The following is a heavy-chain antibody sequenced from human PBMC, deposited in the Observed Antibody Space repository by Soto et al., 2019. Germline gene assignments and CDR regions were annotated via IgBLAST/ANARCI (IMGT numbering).Heavy chain of an antibody. CDR2: MNPNSGNT. V-gene: IGHV1-8*01. CDR3: ARGRGRTVACDFDY. Sequence: QVQLVQSGAEVKKPGASVKVSCKASGYTFTSYDINWVRQATGQGLEWMGWMNPNSGNTGYAQKFQGRVTMTRNTSISTAYMGLSSLGSEDTAVYYWARGRGRTVACDFDYWGQGTLVTVSS. CDR1: GYTFTSYD. J-gene: IGHJ4*02. D-gene: IGHD6-19*01.